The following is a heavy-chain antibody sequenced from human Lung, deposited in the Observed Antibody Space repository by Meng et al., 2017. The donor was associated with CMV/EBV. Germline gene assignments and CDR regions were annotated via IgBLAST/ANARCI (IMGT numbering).Heavy chain of an antibody. CDR2: IIPIFGLA. J-gene: IGHJ6*02. CDR3: ARDQLLLGGFYYNGMEV. V-gene: IGHV1-69*04. Sequence: SVKVSCKASGGTFSSYSFSWVRQAPGQGLEWMGRIIPIFGLANYAQKFQGRVTISADKSTSIVSMELSSLRSEDTAVYYCARDQLLLGGFYYNGMEVWGQGTXVTVSS. CDR1: GGTFSSYS. D-gene: IGHD3/OR15-3a*01.